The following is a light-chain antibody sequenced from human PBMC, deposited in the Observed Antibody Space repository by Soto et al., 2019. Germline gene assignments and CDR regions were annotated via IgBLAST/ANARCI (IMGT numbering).Light chain of an antibody. V-gene: IGKV3-20*01. CDR2: GAS. CDR3: QHYGSLPYT. J-gene: IGKJ2*01. CDR1: QSVSSSY. Sequence: EIVLTQSPGTLALAPGERATLSCRASQSVSSSYLAWYQQKPGQAPRLIFYGASDRATGIPDRFSGSGSGTNFTLTIGRLAPEDFSVYYCQHYGSLPYTFGQGTIPEIK.